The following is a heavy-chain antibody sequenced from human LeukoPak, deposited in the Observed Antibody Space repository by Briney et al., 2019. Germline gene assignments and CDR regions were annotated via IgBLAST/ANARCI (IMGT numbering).Heavy chain of an antibody. V-gene: IGHV3-11*04. J-gene: IGHJ5*02. Sequence: PGGSLRLSCAASGFTFSDYYMSWIRQAPGKGLEWVSYISSSGSTIYYADSVKGRFTISRGNAKNSLYLQMNSLRAEDTAVYYCARRKTYYYDSSGYSHGFDPWGQGTLVTVSS. CDR1: GFTFSDYY. CDR2: ISSSGSTI. D-gene: IGHD3-22*01. CDR3: ARRKTYYYDSSGYSHGFDP.